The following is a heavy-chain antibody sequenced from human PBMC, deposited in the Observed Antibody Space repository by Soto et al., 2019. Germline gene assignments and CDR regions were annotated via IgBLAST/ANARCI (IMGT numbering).Heavy chain of an antibody. Sequence: EVQLVESGGGLVKRGGSLRLCCAASGFTFSSYWMHWVRQAPGKELVWVSRMNADGSSASYADAVKGRFSISRDNAKNTLYLQMISLRAEDTAVYYCARDLTGLVLDYCGQGTLVTVSS. D-gene: IGHD1-20*01. V-gene: IGHV3-74*01. J-gene: IGHJ4*02. CDR1: GFTFSSYW. CDR2: MNADGSSA. CDR3: ARDLTGLVLDY.